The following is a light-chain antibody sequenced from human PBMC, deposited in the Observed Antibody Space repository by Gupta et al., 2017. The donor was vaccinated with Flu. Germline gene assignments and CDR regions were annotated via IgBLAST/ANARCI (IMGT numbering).Light chain of an antibody. CDR3: HQSSRTPQT. CDR2: GVS. Sequence: GDRVAITCRASQSSSTYLNWYQQKLGKAPKLLISGVSTLQTGVPSRFSGSGSGTDFTLTISSLQPEDFATYYCHQSSRTPQTFGQGTKVEIK. J-gene: IGKJ1*01. V-gene: IGKV1-39*01. CDR1: QSSSTY.